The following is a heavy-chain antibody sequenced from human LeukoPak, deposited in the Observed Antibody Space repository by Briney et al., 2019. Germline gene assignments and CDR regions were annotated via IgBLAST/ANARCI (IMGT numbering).Heavy chain of an antibody. CDR2: ISSSGGST. CDR3: AKVGAYYGMDV. CDR1: GGTFSSYA. V-gene: IGHV3-23*01. J-gene: IGHJ6*02. Sequence: SCKASGGTFSSYAMGWVRQAPGKGLEWVLVISSSGGSTNYADSVKGRFTISRDNSKNTVYLQMNSLRADDTAVYYCAKVGAYYGMDVWGQGTTVTVSS.